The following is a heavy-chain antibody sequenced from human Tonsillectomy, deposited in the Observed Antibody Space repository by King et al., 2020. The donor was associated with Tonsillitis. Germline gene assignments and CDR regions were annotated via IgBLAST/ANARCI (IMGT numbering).Heavy chain of an antibody. CDR3: ASFGEITMVREFDY. D-gene: IGHD3-10*01. Sequence: EVQLVESGGGLVQPGGSLRLSCAASGFTFSSYWMHWVRQAPGKGLVWVSRINSDGSSTSYADSVKGRFTISRDNAKNTLYLQMNSLRAEETAVYYCASFGEITMVREFDYWGQGTLVTVSS. J-gene: IGHJ4*02. CDR1: GFTFSSYW. CDR2: INSDGSST. V-gene: IGHV3-74*01.